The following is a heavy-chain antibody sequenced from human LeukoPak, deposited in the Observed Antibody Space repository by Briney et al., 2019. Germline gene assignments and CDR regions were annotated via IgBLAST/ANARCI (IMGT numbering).Heavy chain of an antibody. D-gene: IGHD6-19*01. V-gene: IGHV3-13*01. CDR3: VRAPGSGGFDS. CDR2: IGNVADT. J-gene: IGHJ4*02. Sequence: PGGSLRLSCATSGFTLSGYDMHWVRQLTGKGLEWVSSIGNVADTYYSGSVKGRFVISRDNARNFVFLQMSSLRAEDTAVYSCVRAPGSGGFDSWGQGAQVTVSS. CDR1: GFTLSGYD.